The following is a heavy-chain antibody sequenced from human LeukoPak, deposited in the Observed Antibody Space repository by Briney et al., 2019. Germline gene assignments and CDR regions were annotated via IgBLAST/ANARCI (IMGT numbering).Heavy chain of an antibody. CDR3: AKKPAGFDP. D-gene: IGHD1-14*01. V-gene: IGHV3-23*01. J-gene: IGHJ5*02. CDR1: GFTFSSDA. CDR2: IDGSGGFT. Sequence: GRSLRLSCAASGFTFSSDAMTWVRQAPGKGLEWVSSIDGSGGFTYYADSVKGRFTISRDNSKNTLYLQMNSLRVEDTAIYYCAKKPAGFDPWGQGTLVTVSS.